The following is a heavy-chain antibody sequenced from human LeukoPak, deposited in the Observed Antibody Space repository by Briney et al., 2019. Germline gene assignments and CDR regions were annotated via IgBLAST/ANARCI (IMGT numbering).Heavy chain of an antibody. Sequence: ASVKVSCKASGYTFTGYYMHWVRQAPGQGLEWMGWINPNSGGTNYAQKFQGRVTMTRDTSISTAYMELSRLRSGDTAVYYCARRRVSSHRFDPWGQGTLVTVSS. V-gene: IGHV1-2*02. J-gene: IGHJ5*02. CDR3: ARRRVSSHRFDP. CDR2: INPNSGGT. CDR1: GYTFTGYY.